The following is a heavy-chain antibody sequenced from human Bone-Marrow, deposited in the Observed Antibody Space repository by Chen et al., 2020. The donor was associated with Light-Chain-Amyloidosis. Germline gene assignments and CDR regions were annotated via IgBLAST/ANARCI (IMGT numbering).Heavy chain of an antibody. CDR1: GGPITSDDNY. CDR3: ARDRGADFGDYGGGWFGP. Sequence: KPSETLSLTCSLSGGPITSDDNYWAWIRQPPGKGLEWIGSFYHTGITYYNXSLRSRVXIXXDTXXXXXXXXXXXXXXXXXXXXXXARDRGADFGDYGGGWFGPWGQGALVSVSS. D-gene: IGHD4-17*01. V-gene: IGHV4-39*06. J-gene: IGHJ5*02. CDR2: FYHTGIT.